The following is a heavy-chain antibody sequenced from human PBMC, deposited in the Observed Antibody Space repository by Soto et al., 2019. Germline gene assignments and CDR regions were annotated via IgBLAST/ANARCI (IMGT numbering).Heavy chain of an antibody. CDR2: ISYEGSNE. CDR1: GFTFKTYT. D-gene: IGHD6-6*01. V-gene: IGHV3-30-3*01. Sequence: QVQLVESGGGVVQPGRSLRLSCAASGFTFKTYTMHWVRQAPGKGLEWVAVISYEGSNEYYADSVKGRFTISRDNFRDTLNLQMNSLRVDDTAVYYCVTSAWFDPWGQGTLVTVSS. CDR3: VTSAWFDP. J-gene: IGHJ5*02.